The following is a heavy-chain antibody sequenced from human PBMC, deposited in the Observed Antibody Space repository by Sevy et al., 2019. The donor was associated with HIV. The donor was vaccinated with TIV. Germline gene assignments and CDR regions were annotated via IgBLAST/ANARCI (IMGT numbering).Heavy chain of an antibody. CDR1: GGSINSDH. V-gene: IGHV4-59*12. J-gene: IGHJ4*02. CDR2: IYYTGGT. CDR3: ARRNDFDN. Sequence: SETLSLTCTASGGSINSDHWNWIRQPPGKGLEWIGYIYYTGGTNYNPALKNRVTISVDRTRNQSSLKLTSVTAADTSVYYCARRNDFDNWGQGTMVTVSS.